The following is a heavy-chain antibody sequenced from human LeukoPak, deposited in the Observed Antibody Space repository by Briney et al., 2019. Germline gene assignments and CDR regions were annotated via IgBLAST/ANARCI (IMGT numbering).Heavy chain of an antibody. Sequence: GGSLRLSCVASGFTFSTYAMSWVRQAPGKGLEWVSSISGSGGSKYYAEPVKGRSTISRDNSRNTVYLKMNSLRAEDTAVYYCAKGGQRYDFWRFDYWGQGTLVTVSS. CDR1: GFTFSTYA. CDR3: AKGGQRYDFWRFDY. D-gene: IGHD3-3*01. CDR2: ISGSGGSK. V-gene: IGHV3-23*01. J-gene: IGHJ4*02.